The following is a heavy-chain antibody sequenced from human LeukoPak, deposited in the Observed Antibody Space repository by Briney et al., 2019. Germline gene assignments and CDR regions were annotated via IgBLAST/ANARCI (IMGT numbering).Heavy chain of an antibody. CDR1: GFTVGSSF. Sequence: GGSLRLSCAASGFTVGSSFMTWVRQAPGKGLQWVSVIFSDGTTYYTDSVKGRFTIPRDNSKNTLYLQLNSLRAEDTAVYYCAKTGGPWDWGQGTLVTVSS. D-gene: IGHD7-27*01. CDR3: AKTGGPWD. V-gene: IGHV3-53*01. CDR2: IFSDGTT. J-gene: IGHJ4*02.